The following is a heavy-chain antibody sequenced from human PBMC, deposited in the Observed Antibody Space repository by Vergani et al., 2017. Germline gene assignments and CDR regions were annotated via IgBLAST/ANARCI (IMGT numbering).Heavy chain of an antibody. CDR2: SRNKANSYIE. CDR3: TREAEQWLVLQY. D-gene: IGHD6-19*01. CDR1: GFTFSSYS. Sequence: EVQLLESGGGLVQPGGSLRLSCAASGFTFSSYSMNWVRQAPGKGLEWVGRSRNKANSYIEEYAASVKGRFTLSRDDSKNSLYLQMNSLKTEDTAVYYCTREAEQWLVLQYWGQGSLVTVSS. J-gene: IGHJ4*02. V-gene: IGHV3-72*01.